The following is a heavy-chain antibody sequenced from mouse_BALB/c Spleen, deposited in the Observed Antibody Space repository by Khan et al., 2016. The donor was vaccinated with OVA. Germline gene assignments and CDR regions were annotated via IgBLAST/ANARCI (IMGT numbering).Heavy chain of an antibody. CDR1: GFTFSTYG. D-gene: IGHD4-1*01. CDR3: ASHLTGSFAY. J-gene: IGHJ3*01. Sequence: VQLKQSGGDLVKPGGSLRLSCAASGFTFSTYGMSWVRQFPDKRLEWVATINSDGYYTYYPDTVKGRFTISRNNAENPLYLQMSSLKSEDTAIYYCASHLTGSFAYWGQGTLVTVST. V-gene: IGHV5-6*01. CDR2: INSDGYYT.